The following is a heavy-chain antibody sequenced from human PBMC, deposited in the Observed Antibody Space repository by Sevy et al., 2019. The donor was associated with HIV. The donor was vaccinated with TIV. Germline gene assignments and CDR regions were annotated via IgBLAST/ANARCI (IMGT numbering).Heavy chain of an antibody. Sequence: RGYLRLSCAASGFTFSSYSMNWVRQAPGKGLERVSSISSSSSYIYYADSVKGRFTISRVNAKNSLYLQMNSLRAEDTAVHYCARDRGSGSFDYWGQGTLVSVSS. V-gene: IGHV3-21*01. J-gene: IGHJ4*02. D-gene: IGHD3-10*01. CDR1: GFTFSSYS. CDR3: ARDRGSGSFDY. CDR2: ISSSSSYI.